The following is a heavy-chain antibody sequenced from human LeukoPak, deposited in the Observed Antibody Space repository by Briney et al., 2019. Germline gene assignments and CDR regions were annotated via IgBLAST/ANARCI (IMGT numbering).Heavy chain of an antibody. V-gene: IGHV4-59*01. CDR3: ARVSLGYSYGSPYYFDY. D-gene: IGHD5-18*01. CDR2: IYYSGST. CDR1: GGSISSYY. Sequence: SETLSLTCTVSGGSISSYYWSWIRQPPGKGLEWIGYIYYSGSTNYNPSLKSRVTISVDTSKNQFSLKLSSVTAADTAVYYCARVSLGYSYGSPYYFDYWGQGTLVTASS. J-gene: IGHJ4*02.